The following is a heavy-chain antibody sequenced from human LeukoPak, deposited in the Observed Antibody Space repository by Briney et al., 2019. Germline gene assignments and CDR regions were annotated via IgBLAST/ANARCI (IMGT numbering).Heavy chain of an antibody. CDR2: ISGNNGNT. CDR1: GYTFTIYG. Sequence: ASVKVSCKASGYTFTIYGISWVRQAPGQGLEWMGWISGNNGNTNYAQKLQGRVTMTTDTSKNRTYMELRSLRSDDAAVYYCAGYFFHSGTNCDDVFDVWGEATMVS. D-gene: IGHD1-1*01. J-gene: IGHJ3*01. CDR3: AGYFFHSGTNCDDVFDV. V-gene: IGHV1-18*01.